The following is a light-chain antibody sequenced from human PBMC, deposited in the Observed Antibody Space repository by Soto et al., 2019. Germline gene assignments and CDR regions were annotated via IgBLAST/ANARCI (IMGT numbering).Light chain of an antibody. V-gene: IGLV2-14*03. Sequence: QSALTQPSSMSGSPGQSITISCTGTSSDIGAYEHVSWYQQRPGRAPKVLIYDVRIRPSEVSNRFSGSKSGDTASLTISGRQDEDEAVYYCASKTTSSTVLFGGGTKLTVL. CDR1: SSDIGAYEH. J-gene: IGLJ2*01. CDR2: DVR. CDR3: ASKTTSSTVL.